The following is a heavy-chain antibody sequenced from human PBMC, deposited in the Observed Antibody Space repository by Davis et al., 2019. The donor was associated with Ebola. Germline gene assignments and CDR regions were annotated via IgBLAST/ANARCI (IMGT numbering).Heavy chain of an antibody. J-gene: IGHJ6*04. CDR1: GFTVNSNY. D-gene: IGHD3-3*01. V-gene: IGHV3-53*01. CDR3: AKSGLSFGVVKYHYGMDV. CDR2: LQSGGSP. Sequence: GESLKISCAASGFTVNSNYMIWVRQSPGKGLEWVSVLQSGGSPYYADSVKGRFIVSRDSSKNTLFLQMDSLRAEDTAVYYCAKSGLSFGVVKYHYGMDVWGKGTTVTVSS.